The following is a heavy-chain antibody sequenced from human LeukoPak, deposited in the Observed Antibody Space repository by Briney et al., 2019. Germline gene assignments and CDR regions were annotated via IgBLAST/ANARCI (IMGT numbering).Heavy chain of an antibody. V-gene: IGHV4-38-2*02. CDR2: IYHSGST. J-gene: IGHJ4*02. Sequence: PSETLSLTCTVSGYSISSGYYWGWIRQPPGKGLEWIGRIYHSGSTYYNPSLKSRVTISVDTSKNQFSLKLSSVTAADTAVYYCARDLVGYCSSTSCSYIDYWGQGTLVTVSS. CDR3: ARDLVGYCSSTSCSYIDY. D-gene: IGHD2-2*01. CDR1: GYSISSGYY.